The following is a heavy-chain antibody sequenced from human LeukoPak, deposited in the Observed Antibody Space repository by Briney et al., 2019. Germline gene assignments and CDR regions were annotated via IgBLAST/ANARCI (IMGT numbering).Heavy chain of an antibody. V-gene: IGHV4-34*01. CDR2: INHSGST. J-gene: IGHJ3*02. CDR1: GGSFSGYY. Sequence: SETLSLTCAVYGGSFSGYYWSWIRKPPGKGLEWIGEINHSGSTNYNPSLKSRVTISVDTSKNQFSLKLSSVTAADTAVYYCARIKKVNAFDIWGQGTMVTVSS. D-gene: IGHD2-21*01. CDR3: ARIKKVNAFDI.